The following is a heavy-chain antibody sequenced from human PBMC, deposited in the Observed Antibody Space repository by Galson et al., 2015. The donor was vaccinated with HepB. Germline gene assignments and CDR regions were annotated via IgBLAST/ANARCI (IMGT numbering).Heavy chain of an antibody. CDR1: GYSFTTKW. Sequence: QSGAEVKKTGESLRISCKGSGYSFTTKWNVWVRQMPGKGLEWMGIIYPDDSDTRYSPSFQGQGTISADKSISTAYLQWSSLKASDTAIYYCARHSGTMLRGITPIDYWGQGPLVTVSS. CDR2: IYPDDSDT. D-gene: IGHD3-10*01. CDR3: ARHSGTMLRGITPIDY. J-gene: IGHJ4*02. V-gene: IGHV5-51*01.